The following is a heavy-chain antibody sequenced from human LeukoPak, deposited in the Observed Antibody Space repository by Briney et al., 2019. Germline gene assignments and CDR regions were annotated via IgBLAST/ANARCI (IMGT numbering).Heavy chain of an antibody. Sequence: ASVKVSCTAYGYTFATSGIGWVRQAPGQGLEWLGWISGYNGDTKSAPKLQGRVTMTTDTSTDTAYLELGSLRVDDTAIYYCARDLGPYTGSYYSYYHYMDVWGEGTSVTVSS. CDR1: GYTFATSG. J-gene: IGHJ6*03. V-gene: IGHV1-18*01. CDR2: ISGYNGDT. D-gene: IGHD1-26*01. CDR3: ARDLGPYTGSYYSYYHYMDV.